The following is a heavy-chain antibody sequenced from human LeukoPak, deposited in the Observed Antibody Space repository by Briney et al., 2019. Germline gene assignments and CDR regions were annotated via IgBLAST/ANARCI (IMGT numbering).Heavy chain of an antibody. Sequence: GGSLRLSCAASGFTFSSYGMHWVRQAPGKGLEWVAVISYDGSNKYYADSVKGRFTISRDSAKNSLYLQMSSLRAEDTAVYYCARDYYGDYGLDYWGQGTLVTVSS. J-gene: IGHJ4*02. CDR1: GFTFSSYG. V-gene: IGHV3-30*03. CDR2: ISYDGSNK. D-gene: IGHD4-17*01. CDR3: ARDYYGDYGLDY.